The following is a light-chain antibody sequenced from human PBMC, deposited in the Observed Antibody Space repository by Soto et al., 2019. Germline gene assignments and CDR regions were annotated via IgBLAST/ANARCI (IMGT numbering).Light chain of an antibody. CDR2: GAS. CDR3: QQYVSSQYT. Sequence: EIVLTQSPGTLSLSPGERASLSCRASQRVSSSYLAWYQQKPGPAPRLRLYGASSRATVVPDRFSGSGSGPGFTLNISRLEPEDCAVYECQQYVSSQYTSGQETKLEIK. CDR1: QRVSSSY. J-gene: IGKJ2*01. V-gene: IGKV3-20*01.